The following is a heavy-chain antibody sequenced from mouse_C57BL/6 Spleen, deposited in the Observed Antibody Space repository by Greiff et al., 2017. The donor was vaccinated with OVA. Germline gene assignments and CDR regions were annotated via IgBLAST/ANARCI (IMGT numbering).Heavy chain of an antibody. J-gene: IGHJ2*01. CDR2: IHPNGGST. CDR1: GYTFTSYW. V-gene: IGHV1-64*01. Sequence: VQLQQPGAELVKPGASVKLSCKASGYTFTSYWMHWVKQRPGQGLEWIGMIHPNGGSTNYNEKFKSKATLTVDKSSSTAYMQLSSLTSEDSAVYYCDSTDDDGYWGQGTTLTVSS. CDR3: DSTDDDGY. D-gene: IGHD2-4*01.